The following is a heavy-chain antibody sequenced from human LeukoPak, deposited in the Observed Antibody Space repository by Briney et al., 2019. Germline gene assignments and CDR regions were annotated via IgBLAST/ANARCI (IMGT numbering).Heavy chain of an antibody. CDR2: IYYSGST. CDR1: GGSISSYY. J-gene: IGHJ4*02. V-gene: IGHV4-59*01. CDR3: ASYSGYDKTFDY. D-gene: IGHD5-12*01. Sequence: PSETLSLTCTVSGGSISSYYWSWIWQPPGKGLEWIGYIYYSGSTNYNPSLKSRVTISVDTSKNQFSLKLSSVTAADTAVYYCASYSGYDKTFDYWGQGTLVTVSS.